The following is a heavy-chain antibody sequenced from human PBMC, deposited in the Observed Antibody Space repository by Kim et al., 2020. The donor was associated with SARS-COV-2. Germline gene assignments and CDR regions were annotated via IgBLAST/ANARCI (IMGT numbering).Heavy chain of an antibody. D-gene: IGHD2-2*01. V-gene: IGHV1-18*04. Sequence: ASVKVSCKASGYTFTSYGISWVRQAPGQGLEWMGWISAYNGNTNYAQKLQGRVTMTTDTSTSTAYMELRSLRSDDTAVYYCAREPDIVVVYYGMDVWGQGTTVTVSS. CDR2: ISAYNGNT. CDR3: AREPDIVVVYYGMDV. J-gene: IGHJ6*02. CDR1: GYTFTSYG.